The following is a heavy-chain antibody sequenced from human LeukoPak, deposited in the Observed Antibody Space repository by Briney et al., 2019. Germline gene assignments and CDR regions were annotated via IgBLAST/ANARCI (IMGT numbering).Heavy chain of an antibody. CDR1: GFTFSSYW. CDR2: IKQDASEK. CDR3: TSGDNYYYYGMDV. V-gene: IGHV3-7*03. Sequence: GGSLRLSCAVSGFTFSSYWMTWVRQAPGKGLEWVANIKQDASEKYYVDSVKGRFTISRDNAKNSLYLQMNSLRAGDTAVYYCTSGDNYYYYGMDVWGQGTTVTVSS. J-gene: IGHJ6*02.